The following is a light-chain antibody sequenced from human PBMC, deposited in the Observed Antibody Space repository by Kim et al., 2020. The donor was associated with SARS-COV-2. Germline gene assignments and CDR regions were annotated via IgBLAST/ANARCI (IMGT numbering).Light chain of an antibody. CDR2: NNN. V-gene: IGLV1-44*01. J-gene: IGLJ3*02. Sequence: RVTISCSGSNSNIGTNAINWYQQLPATAPKLLIYNNNQRPSGVPDRFSGSKSGTSATLAISGLQSEDEADYYCAAWDDSLNGSWVFGGGTQLTVL. CDR3: AAWDDSLNGSWV. CDR1: NSNIGTNA.